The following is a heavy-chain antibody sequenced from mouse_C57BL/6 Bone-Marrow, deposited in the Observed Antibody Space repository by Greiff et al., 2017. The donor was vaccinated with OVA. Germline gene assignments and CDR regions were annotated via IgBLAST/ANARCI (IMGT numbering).Heavy chain of an antibody. CDR1: GYTFTDYY. V-gene: IGHV1-19*01. J-gene: IGHJ2*01. CDR3: ARDSSGYSEKLDY. D-gene: IGHD3-2*02. Sequence: VQLQQSGPVLVKPGASVKMSCKASGYTFTDYYMNWVKQSHGKSLEWIGVINPYNGGTSYNQKFKGKATLTVDKSSSTAYMELNSLTSEDSAVYYCARDSSGYSEKLDYWGQGTTLTVSS. CDR2: INPYNGGT.